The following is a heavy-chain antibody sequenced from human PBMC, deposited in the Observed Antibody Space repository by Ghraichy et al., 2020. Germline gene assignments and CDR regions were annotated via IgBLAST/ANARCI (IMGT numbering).Heavy chain of an antibody. V-gene: IGHV4-39*01. CDR3: ASNRGSYFGGYYYYYMDV. J-gene: IGHJ6*03. Sequence: SETLSLTCTVSGGSISSSSYYWGWIRQPPGKGLEWIGSIYYSGSTYYNPSLKSRVTISVDTSKNQFSLKLSSVTAADTAVYYCASNRGSYFGGYYYYYMDVWGKGTTVTVPS. CDR1: GGSISSSSYY. CDR2: IYYSGST. D-gene: IGHD1-26*01.